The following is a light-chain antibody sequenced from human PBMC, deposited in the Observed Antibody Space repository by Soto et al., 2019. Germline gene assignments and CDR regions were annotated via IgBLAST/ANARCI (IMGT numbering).Light chain of an antibody. CDR2: GAS. Sequence: EIVLTQSPGTLSLSPGERATLSCRASQSVSSSYLAWYQQKPGQAPRLLIFGASSRATDIPDRFSGSGSGTDFTLTISRLEPEDFVVYYCLQSGKSPPKYTFGQGTKLEI. CDR3: LQSGKSPPKYT. CDR1: QSVSSSY. J-gene: IGKJ2*01. V-gene: IGKV3-20*01.